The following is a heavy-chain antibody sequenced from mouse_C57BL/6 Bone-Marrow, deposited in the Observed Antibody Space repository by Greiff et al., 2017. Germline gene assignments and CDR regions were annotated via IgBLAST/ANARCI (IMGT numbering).Heavy chain of an antibody. Sequence: EVKLVESGGGLVKPGGSLKLSCAASGFTFSSYAMSWVRQTPEKRLEWVATISDGGSYTYYPDNVKGRFTISRDNAKNNLYLQMSHLKSEDTAMYYCARKGAGDYWGQGTTLTVSS. V-gene: IGHV5-4*03. J-gene: IGHJ2*01. CDR2: ISDGGSYT. CDR1: GFTFSSYA. CDR3: ARKGAGDY.